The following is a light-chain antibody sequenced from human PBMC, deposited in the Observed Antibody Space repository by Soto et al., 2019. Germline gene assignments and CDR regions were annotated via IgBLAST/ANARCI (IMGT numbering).Light chain of an antibody. V-gene: IGLV2-14*01. J-gene: IGLJ3*02. CDR3: SSYTSSSNPLV. Sequence: QAALTQPASVSGSPGQSITISCTGTSSDVGGYNYVSWYQQHPGKAPKLMIYDVTNRPSVVSNRFSGSKSGNTASLTISGLQAEDEADYYCSSYTSSSNPLVFGGGTKVTVL. CDR2: DVT. CDR1: SSDVGGYNY.